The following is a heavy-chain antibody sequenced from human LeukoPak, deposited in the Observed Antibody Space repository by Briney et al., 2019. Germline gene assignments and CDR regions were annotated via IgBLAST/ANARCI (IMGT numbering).Heavy chain of an antibody. CDR3: ARWVAAPSTGWFDP. J-gene: IGHJ5*02. CDR2: ISAYNGNT. Sequence: ASVKVSCKASGYTFTSYGISWVRQAPGQGLEWMGWISAYNGNTNYAQKLQGRVTMTTDTSTSTAYMELRSLRSDDTAVYYCARWVAAPSTGWFDPWGQGTLVTVSS. CDR1: GYTFTSYG. V-gene: IGHV1-18*01. D-gene: IGHD6-13*01.